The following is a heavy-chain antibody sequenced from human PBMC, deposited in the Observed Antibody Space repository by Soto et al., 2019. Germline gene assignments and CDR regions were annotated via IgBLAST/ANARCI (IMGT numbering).Heavy chain of an antibody. D-gene: IGHD3-22*01. CDR2: IIPIFGTA. Sequence: SVKVSCKASGGTFSSYAISWVRQAPGQGLEWMGGIIPIFGTANYAQKFQGRVTITADESTSTAYMELSSLRSEDTAVYYCARGDYYDSSGYSPGAFDIWGQGTMVTVS. J-gene: IGHJ3*02. CDR1: GGTFSSYA. CDR3: ARGDYYDSSGYSPGAFDI. V-gene: IGHV1-69*13.